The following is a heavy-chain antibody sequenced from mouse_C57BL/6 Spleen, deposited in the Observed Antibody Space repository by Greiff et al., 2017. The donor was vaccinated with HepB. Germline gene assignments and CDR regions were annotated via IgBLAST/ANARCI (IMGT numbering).Heavy chain of an antibody. CDR1: GYTFTDYN. D-gene: IGHD1-1*01. J-gene: IGHJ4*01. V-gene: IGHV1-22*01. CDR3: ARHLGDWDGSSYEAMDY. CDR2: INPNNGGT. Sequence: VQLKESGPELVKPGASVKMSCKASGYTFTDYNMHWVKQSHGKSLEWIGYINPNNGGTSYNQKFKGKATLTVNKSSSTAYMELRSLTSEDAAVYYSARHLGDWDGSSYEAMDYWGQGTSVTVSS.